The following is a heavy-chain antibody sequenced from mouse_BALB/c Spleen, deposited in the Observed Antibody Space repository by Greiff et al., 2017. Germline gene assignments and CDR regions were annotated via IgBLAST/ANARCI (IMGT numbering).Heavy chain of an antibody. J-gene: IGHJ3*01. D-gene: IGHD1-1*01. CDR1: GYTFTSYD. V-gene: IGHV1S33*01. CDR2: IYPGDGST. Sequence: LVESGPELVKPGALVKISCKASGYTFTSYDINWVKQRPGQGLEWIGWIYPGDGSTKYNEKFKGKATLTADKSSSTAYMQLSSLTSENSVVYYCARKGPGGFAYWGQGTLVTVSA. CDR3: ARKGPGGFAY.